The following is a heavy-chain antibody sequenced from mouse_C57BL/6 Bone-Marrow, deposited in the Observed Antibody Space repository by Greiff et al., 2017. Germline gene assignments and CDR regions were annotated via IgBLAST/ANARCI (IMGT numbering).Heavy chain of an antibody. CDR2: IDPSDSYT. V-gene: IGHV1-59*01. Sequence: VQLQQPGAELVRPGTSVKLSCKASGYTFTSYWMHWVKQRPGQGLEWIGVIDPSDSYTNYNQKFKGKATLTVDTYSSTAYMQLSSLTSEASAVYYCARNYGSPFDYWGQGTTLTVSS. CDR3: ARNYGSPFDY. CDR1: GYTFTSYW. J-gene: IGHJ2*01. D-gene: IGHD1-1*01.